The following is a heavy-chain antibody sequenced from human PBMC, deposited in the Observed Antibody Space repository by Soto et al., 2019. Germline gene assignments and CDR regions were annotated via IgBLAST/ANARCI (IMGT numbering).Heavy chain of an antibody. D-gene: IGHD3-3*01. J-gene: IGHJ4*02. CDR1: GYTFTSYY. Sequence: GASVKVSCKASGYTFTSYYMHWVRQAPGQGLEWMGIINPSGGSTSYAQKFQGRVTMTRDTSTSTVYMELSSLRSEDTAVYYCASRGYYDFWSGYYPLDYWGQGTLVTVSS. CDR3: ASRGYYDFWSGYYPLDY. V-gene: IGHV1-46*01. CDR2: INPSGGST.